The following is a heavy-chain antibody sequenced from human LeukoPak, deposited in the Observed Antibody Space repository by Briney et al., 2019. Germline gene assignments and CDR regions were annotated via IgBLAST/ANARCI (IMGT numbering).Heavy chain of an antibody. CDR2: MYHSGST. CDR3: ARVWHYYGSGSYYTLDY. CDR1: GGSISSSNYY. J-gene: IGHJ4*02. Sequence: PSETLSLPCTVSGGSISSSNYYWGWIRQPPGKGLEWIGNMYHSGSTYYNPSLESRVTISLDTSKNQFSLKLSSVTAADTAVYYCARVWHYYGSGSYYTLDYWGQGTLVTVSS. D-gene: IGHD3-10*01. V-gene: IGHV4-39*01.